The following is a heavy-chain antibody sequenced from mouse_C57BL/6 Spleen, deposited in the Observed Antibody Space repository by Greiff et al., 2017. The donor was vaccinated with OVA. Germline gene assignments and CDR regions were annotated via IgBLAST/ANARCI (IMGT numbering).Heavy chain of an antibody. CDR3: ARGYYAFDY. Sequence: VQLQQSGPELVRPGASVKLSCKASGYTFTDYYINWVKQRPGQGLEWIARIYPGSGSTYYNEKFKGKATLTAENSSSTTYMQLSSLTIEDCAVYFCARGYYAFDYWGQGTTLTVSS. CDR1: GYTFTDYY. J-gene: IGHJ2*01. V-gene: IGHV1-76*01. D-gene: IGHD1-1*02. CDR2: IYPGSGST.